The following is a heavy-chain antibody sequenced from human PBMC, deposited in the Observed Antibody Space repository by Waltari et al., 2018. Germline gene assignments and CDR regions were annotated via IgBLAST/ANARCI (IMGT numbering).Heavy chain of an antibody. D-gene: IGHD6-13*01. V-gene: IGHV4-39*07. J-gene: IGHJ4*02. CDR3: AREVRYTAAGNGDYFDY. Sequence: QLQLQESGPGLVKPSETLSLTCTVSGGSISSSSYYWGWIRQPPGKGLGWMGSIYYSGSTCCNPSRKSRVSISVETSKNQFSLELSSVTAADTAVYYWAREVRYTAAGNGDYFDYWGQGTLVTVSS. CDR1: GGSISSSSYY. CDR2: IYYSGST.